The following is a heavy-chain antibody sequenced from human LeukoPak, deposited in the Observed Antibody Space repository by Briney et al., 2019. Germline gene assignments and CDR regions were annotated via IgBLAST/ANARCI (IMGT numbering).Heavy chain of an antibody. D-gene: IGHD6-13*01. Sequence: ASVKVSCKASGYTFTSYAMNWVRQAPGQGLEWMGWINTNTGNPTYAQGFTGRFVFSLDTSVSTAYLQISSLTAEDTAVYYCARPPSEGYSSSWSRLYYFDYWGQGTLVTVSS. CDR1: GYTFTSYA. CDR3: ARPPSEGYSSSWSRLYYFDY. V-gene: IGHV7-4-1*02. J-gene: IGHJ4*02. CDR2: INTNTGNP.